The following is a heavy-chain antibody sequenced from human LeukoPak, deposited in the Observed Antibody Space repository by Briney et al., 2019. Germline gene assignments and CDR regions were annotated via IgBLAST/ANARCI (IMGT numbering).Heavy chain of an antibody. CDR1: GFTFSTYS. V-gene: IGHV3-21*01. J-gene: IGHJ4*02. Sequence: PGGSLRLSCAASGFTFSTYSMNWVRQAPGKGLEWVSSISGSSSYIYYADSLKGRFTISRDNAKNSLYLQMNSLRAEDTSVYYCARGPPYDYWGQGTLVTVSS. CDR3: ARGPPYDY. CDR2: ISGSSSYI.